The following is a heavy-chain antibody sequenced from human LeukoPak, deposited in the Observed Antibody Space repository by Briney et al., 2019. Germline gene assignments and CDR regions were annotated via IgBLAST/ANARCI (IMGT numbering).Heavy chain of an antibody. V-gene: IGHV3-64*01. Sequence: AGGSLRLSCAASGFTFSSYAMHWVRQAPGKGLEYVSAISSNGGSTYYANSVKGRFTISRDNSKNTLYLQMGSLRAEDMAVYYCAREGLYCSSTSCYSPFDYWGQGTLVTVSS. D-gene: IGHD2-2*01. CDR3: AREGLYCSSTSCYSPFDY. CDR2: ISSNGGST. J-gene: IGHJ4*02. CDR1: GFTFSSYA.